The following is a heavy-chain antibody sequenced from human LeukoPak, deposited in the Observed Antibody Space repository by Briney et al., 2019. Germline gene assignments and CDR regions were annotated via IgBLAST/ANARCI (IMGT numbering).Heavy chain of an antibody. CDR2: INPNSGGT. V-gene: IGHV1-2*02. J-gene: IGHJ6*02. CDR3: ARDNSIVVGGSGMDI. D-gene: IGHD2-2*01. Sequence: GASVKVSCKASGYTFTGYYMHWVRQAPGQGLEWMGWINPNSGGTNYAQKFQGRVTMTRDTSISTAYMELSRLRSDDTAVYYCARDNSIVVGGSGMDIWGQGTTVTVSS. CDR1: GYTFTGYY.